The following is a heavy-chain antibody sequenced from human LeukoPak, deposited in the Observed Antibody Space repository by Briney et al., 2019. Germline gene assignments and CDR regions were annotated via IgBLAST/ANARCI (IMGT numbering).Heavy chain of an antibody. CDR1: GGSISSSSYY. CDR3: ARHPGGLYFDY. J-gene: IGHJ4*02. V-gene: IGHV4-39*01. CDR2: IYYSGST. Sequence: TSETLSLTCTVSGGSISSSSYYWGWIRQPPGKGLGWIGSIYYSGSTYYNPSLKSRVTISVDTSKNQFSLKLSSVTAADTAVYYCARHPGGLYFDYWGQGTLVTVSS. D-gene: IGHD2-2*02.